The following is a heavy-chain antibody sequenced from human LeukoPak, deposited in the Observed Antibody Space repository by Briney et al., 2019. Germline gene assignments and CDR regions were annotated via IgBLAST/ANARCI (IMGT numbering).Heavy chain of an antibody. CDR3: ARQRRRRSMVPPDDF. CDR1: GFTFSSYS. D-gene: IGHD3-10*01. Sequence: GGSLRLSCAASGFTFSSYSMNWVRQAPGKGLEWVSYISSSSSTIYYADSVKGRFTISRDNSKNSLYLQMKSLRAEDTAVYYCARQRRRRSMVPPDDFWYQGTLVIVSS. CDR2: ISSSSSTI. V-gene: IGHV3-48*01. J-gene: IGHJ4*02.